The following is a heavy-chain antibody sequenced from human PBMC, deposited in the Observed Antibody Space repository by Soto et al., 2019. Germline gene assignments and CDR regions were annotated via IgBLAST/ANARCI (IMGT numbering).Heavy chain of an antibody. CDR2: IYYSGST. CDR1: GGSISSYY. Sequence: SETLSLTCTVSGGSISSYYWSWIRQPPGKGLEWIGYIYYSGSTNYNPSLKSRVTISVDTSKNQFSPKLSSVTAADTAVYYCARDSPLGDYDYIWGSYRPYYYYMDVWGKGTTVTVSS. J-gene: IGHJ6*03. D-gene: IGHD3-16*02. V-gene: IGHV4-59*01. CDR3: ARDSPLGDYDYIWGSYRPYYYYMDV.